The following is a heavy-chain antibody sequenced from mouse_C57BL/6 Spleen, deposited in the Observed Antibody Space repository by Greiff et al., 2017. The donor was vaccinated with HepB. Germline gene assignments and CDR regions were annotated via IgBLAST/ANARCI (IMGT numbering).Heavy chain of an antibody. CDR3: ARQKYDVYYFDY. V-gene: IGHV1-81*01. CDR2: IYPRSGNT. D-gene: IGHD2-14*01. Sequence: VKLVESGAELARPGASVKLSCKASGYTFTSYGISWVKQRTGQGLEWIGEIYPRSGNTYYNEKFKGKATLTADKSSSTAYMELRSLTSEDSAVYFCARQKYDVYYFDYWGQGTTLTVSS. J-gene: IGHJ2*01. CDR1: GYTFTSYG.